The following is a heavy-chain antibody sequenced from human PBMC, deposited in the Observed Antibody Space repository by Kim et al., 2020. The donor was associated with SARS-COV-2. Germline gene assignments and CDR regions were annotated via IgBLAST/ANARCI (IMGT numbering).Heavy chain of an antibody. J-gene: IGHJ4*02. V-gene: IGHV1-2*02. D-gene: IGHD5-18*01. Sequence: YAQKFQGKVTMTRDTSISTLYMELTSLRSDDTAVYYCARSSGTAVVSYAYWGQGTLVTVSS. CDR3: ARSSGTAVVSYAY.